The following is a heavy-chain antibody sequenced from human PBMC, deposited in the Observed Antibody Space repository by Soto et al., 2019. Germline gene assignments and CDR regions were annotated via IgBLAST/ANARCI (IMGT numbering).Heavy chain of an antibody. V-gene: IGHV4-34*01. D-gene: IGHD3-22*01. Sequence: SDTLFLTCAVYGGSFSGYYWSWIRQPPGKGLEWIGEINHSGSTNYNPSLKSRVTISVDTSKNQFSLKLSSVTAADTAVYYCASTTNYYDSSGHLAYYFDYWGQGTLVTVSS. J-gene: IGHJ4*02. CDR1: GGSFSGYY. CDR2: INHSGST. CDR3: ASTTNYYDSSGHLAYYFDY.